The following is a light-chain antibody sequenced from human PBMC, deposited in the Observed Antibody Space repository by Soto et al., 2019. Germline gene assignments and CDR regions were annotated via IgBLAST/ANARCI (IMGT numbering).Light chain of an antibody. CDR3: QQYNSFSRWA. CDR1: QSIRSW. CDR2: DAS. V-gene: IGKV1-5*01. Sequence: DIQMTQSPSTLSASVGDRVTITCRASQSIRSWLAWYQQKPGKAPKLLIFDASTLEGGVPSRFSGTGSGTEFTLTISSLQPDDFATYYCQQYNSFSRWAFGQGTKVEIE. J-gene: IGKJ1*01.